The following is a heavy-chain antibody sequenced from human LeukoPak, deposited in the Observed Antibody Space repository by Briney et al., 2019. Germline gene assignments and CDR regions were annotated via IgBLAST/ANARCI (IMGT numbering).Heavy chain of an antibody. J-gene: IGHJ1*01. V-gene: IGHV1-18*01. CDR2: ISAYNGNT. CDR1: GYTFTSYG. Sequence: GASVKVSCKASGYTFTSYGISWVRQAPGQGLEWMGWISAYNGNTNYAQKLQGRVTMTTDTSTSAAYMELRSLRSDDTAVYYCARVSPRGYYDILTGYYIDQPAEYFQHWGQGTLVTVSS. D-gene: IGHD3-9*01. CDR3: ARVSPRGYYDILTGYYIDQPAEYFQH.